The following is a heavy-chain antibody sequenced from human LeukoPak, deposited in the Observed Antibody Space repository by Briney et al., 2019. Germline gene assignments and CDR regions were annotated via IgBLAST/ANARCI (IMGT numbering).Heavy chain of an antibody. V-gene: IGHV4-30-4*01. D-gene: IGHD6-19*01. CDR1: GGSISSGDYY. CDR2: IYYSGST. CDR3: ARGVAVAGTDY. J-gene: IGHJ4*02. Sequence: PSRTLSLTCTVSGGSISSGDYYWSWIRQPPGKGLEWIGYIYYSGSTYYNPSLKSRVTISVDTSKNQFSLKLSSVTAADTAVYYCARGVAVAGTDYWGQGTLVTVSS.